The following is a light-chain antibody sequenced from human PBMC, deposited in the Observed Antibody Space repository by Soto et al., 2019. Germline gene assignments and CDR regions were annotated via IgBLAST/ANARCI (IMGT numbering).Light chain of an antibody. V-gene: IGLV2-11*01. J-gene: IGLJ2*01. CDR1: SSDVGVYNY. CDR3: CSYAGSYTWV. Sequence: QSALTQPRSVSGSPGQSVTISCTGTSSDVGVYNYVSWYQQHPGKAPKLMIYDVTKRPSGVPDRFSGPKSGNTASLTISGLQAEDEADYYCCSYAGSYTWVFGGGTKVTVL. CDR2: DVT.